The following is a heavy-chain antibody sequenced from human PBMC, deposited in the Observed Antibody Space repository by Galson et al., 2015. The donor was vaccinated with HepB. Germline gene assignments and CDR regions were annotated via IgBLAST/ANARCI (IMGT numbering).Heavy chain of an antibody. CDR1: GFTFSSYS. V-gene: IGHV3-48*02. CDR2: ISSSSSTI. Sequence: SLRLSCAASGFTFSSYSMNWVRQAPGKGLEWVSYISSSSSTIYYADSVKGRFTISRDNAKNSLYLQMNSLRDEDTAVYYCARDWTDSGYDYVSFLDYWGQGTLVTVSS. D-gene: IGHD5-12*01. J-gene: IGHJ4*02. CDR3: ARDWTDSGYDYVSFLDY.